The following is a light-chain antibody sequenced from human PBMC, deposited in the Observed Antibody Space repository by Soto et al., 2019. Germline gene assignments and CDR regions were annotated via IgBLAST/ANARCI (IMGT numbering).Light chain of an antibody. J-gene: IGKJ1*01. CDR1: QNIYTY. CDR3: QHSLDTPRT. V-gene: IGKV1-39*01. CDR2: LTS. Sequence: DIQMTQSPSSLSASVGDRVTITCRAGQNIYTYLHWYQQKPGKAPNLLIYLTSNLQSGVPSRFSGSGSGTVFTLTIASVQLEDVATYYCQHSLDTPRTFGPGTKVEMK.